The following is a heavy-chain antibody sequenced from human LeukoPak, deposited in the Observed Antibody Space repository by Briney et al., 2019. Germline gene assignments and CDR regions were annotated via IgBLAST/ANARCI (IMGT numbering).Heavy chain of an antibody. CDR3: ARDRGVTTETTIDY. Sequence: GASVKVSCKASGYTFTSYGISWVRQAPGQGLEWMGWISAYNGNTNYAQKLQGRVTMTTDTSTSTAYMELRSLRSDDTAVYYCARDRGVTTETTIDYWGQGTLVTVSS. V-gene: IGHV1-18*01. D-gene: IGHD4-17*01. CDR1: GYTFTSYG. J-gene: IGHJ4*02. CDR2: ISAYNGNT.